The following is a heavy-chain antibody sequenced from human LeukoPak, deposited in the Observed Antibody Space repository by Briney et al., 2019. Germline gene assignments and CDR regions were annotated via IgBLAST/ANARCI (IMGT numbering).Heavy chain of an antibody. J-gene: IGHJ5*02. D-gene: IGHD4-11*01. CDR2: IYYSGST. CDR3: AREHYMYWFDP. V-gene: IGHV4-39*07. CDR1: GGSISSSSYY. Sequence: PSETLSLTCTVSGGSISSSSYYWGWIRQPPGKGLEWIGSIYYSGSTYYNPSLKSRVTISVDTSKNQFSLKLSSATAADTAVYYCAREHYMYWFDPWGQGTLVTVSS.